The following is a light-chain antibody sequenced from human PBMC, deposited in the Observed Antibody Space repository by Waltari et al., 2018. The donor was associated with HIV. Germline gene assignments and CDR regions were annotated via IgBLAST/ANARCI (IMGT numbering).Light chain of an antibody. CDR1: SSDVGGYNY. CDR3: SSYAGSNNHVV. V-gene: IGLV2-8*01. J-gene: IGLJ2*01. Sequence: QSALTQPPSASGSPGQSVTISCTGTSSDVGGYNYVSWYQQHPGKAPKLMIYEVSKRPSGVPDRFFGSKSGNTVSLTVSGLQAEDEADYYCSSYAGSNNHVVFGGGTKLTVL. CDR2: EVS.